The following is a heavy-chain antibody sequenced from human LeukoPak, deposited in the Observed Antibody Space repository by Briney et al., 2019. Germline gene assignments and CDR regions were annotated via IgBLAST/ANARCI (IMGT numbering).Heavy chain of an antibody. CDR2: FDPEDGET. D-gene: IGHD3-10*01. V-gene: IGHV1-24*01. CDR3: ATISHYYGSGRSVDDY. Sequence: ASVKVSCKVSGYALTELSMHWVRQAPGKGLEWMGGFDPEDGETIYAQKFQGRVTMTEDTSTDTAYMELSSLRSEDTAVYYCATISHYYGSGRSVDDYWGQGTLVTVSS. CDR1: GYALTELS. J-gene: IGHJ4*02.